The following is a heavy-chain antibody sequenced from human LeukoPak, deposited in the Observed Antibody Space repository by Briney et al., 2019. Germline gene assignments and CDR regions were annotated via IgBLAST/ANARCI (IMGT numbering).Heavy chain of an antibody. CDR3: ARGAEMYYYGSGSYYGHDAFDI. CDR2: IIPIFGTA. CDR1: GGTFSSYA. V-gene: IGHV1-69*05. D-gene: IGHD3-10*01. J-gene: IGHJ3*02. Sequence: GASVKVSCKASGGTFSSYAISWVRQAPGQGLEWMGRIIPIFGTANYAQKFQGRVTITTDESTSTAYMELSSLRSEDTAVYYCARGAEMYYYGSGSYYGHDAFDIWGQGTMVTVSS.